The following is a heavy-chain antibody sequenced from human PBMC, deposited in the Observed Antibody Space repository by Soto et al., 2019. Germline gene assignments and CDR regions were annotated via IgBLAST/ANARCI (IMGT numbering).Heavy chain of an antibody. D-gene: IGHD1-1*01. CDR3: ARDHNWNDDY. J-gene: IGHJ4*02. Sequence: EVQLVESGGGLVQPGGSLRLSCAASGFTFSSYSMNWVRQAPGKGLEWVSYISSSSSTIYYADSVKGRFTISRDNAKNSLYLQMNSLRAEGTAVYYCARDHNWNDDYWGQGTLVTVSS. V-gene: IGHV3-48*01. CDR1: GFTFSSYS. CDR2: ISSSSSTI.